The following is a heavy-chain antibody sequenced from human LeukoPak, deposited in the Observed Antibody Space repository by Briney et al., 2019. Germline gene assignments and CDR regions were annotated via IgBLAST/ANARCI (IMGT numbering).Heavy chain of an antibody. Sequence: PGRSLRLSCAASGFTFDDYAMHWVRQAPGKGLEWVSGISWNSGSIGYADSVKGRFTISRDNAKNSLYLQMNSLRAEDMALYYCAKGSYSSFDYWGQGTLVTVSS. CDR2: ISWNSGSI. V-gene: IGHV3-9*03. CDR3: AKGSYSSFDY. J-gene: IGHJ4*02. D-gene: IGHD6-19*01. CDR1: GFTFDDYA.